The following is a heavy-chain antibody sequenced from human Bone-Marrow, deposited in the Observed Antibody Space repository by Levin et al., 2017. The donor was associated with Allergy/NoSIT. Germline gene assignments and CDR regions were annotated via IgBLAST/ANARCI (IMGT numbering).Heavy chain of an antibody. CDR3: ARDSSTDPWISYNWFDA. J-gene: IGHJ5*02. D-gene: IGHD2-2*03. CDR2: VNTDGSRP. V-gene: IGHV3-74*01. CDR1: GFTFSSHW. Sequence: QRGESLKISCSASGFTFSSHWMHWVRQVPGKGLLWLSRVNTDGSRPAYADSVNGRFTLSRDNAKNMMHLQMDSLRVEDSAVYYCARDSSTDPWISYNWFDAWGQGILVTVSS.